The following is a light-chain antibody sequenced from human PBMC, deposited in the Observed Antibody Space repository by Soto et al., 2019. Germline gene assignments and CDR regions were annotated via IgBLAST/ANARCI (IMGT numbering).Light chain of an antibody. Sequence: QSALTPPASVSGSPGQSITISCTGTSSDVGGYNYVSWYQQYPGKAPKLMVCDVSNRPSGVSNRFSGSKSGNTASLTISGLQAEDEADYYCSSFTGTSYVFGTGTKVTVL. CDR1: SSDVGGYNY. CDR3: SSFTGTSYV. V-gene: IGLV2-14*01. J-gene: IGLJ1*01. CDR2: DVS.